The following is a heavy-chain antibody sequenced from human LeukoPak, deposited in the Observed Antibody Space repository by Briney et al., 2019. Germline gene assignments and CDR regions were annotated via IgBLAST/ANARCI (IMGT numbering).Heavy chain of an antibody. CDR3: AKFRRYFDYFSY. CDR1: GFTFSSYG. J-gene: IGHJ4*02. Sequence: GGSLRLSCAASGFTFSSYGMSWVRQAPGKGLEWVSAISGSGGSTYYADSVKGRFTISRDNSKNTLYLQMNSLRAEDTAVYYRAKFRRYFDYFSYWGQGTLVTVSS. CDR2: ISGSGGST. D-gene: IGHD3-9*01. V-gene: IGHV3-23*01.